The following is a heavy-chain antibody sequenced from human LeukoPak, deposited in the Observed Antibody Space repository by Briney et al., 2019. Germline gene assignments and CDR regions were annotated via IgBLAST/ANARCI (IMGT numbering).Heavy chain of an antibody. CDR1: GFTFSSYG. D-gene: IGHD1-26*01. CDR3: ANWDGGVD. CDR2: ISYDGSNK. J-gene: IGHJ4*02. Sequence: PGGSLRLSCAASGFTFSSYGMHWVRQAPGKGLEWVAVISYDGSNKYYADSVKGRFTISRDNAKNSLYLQMNSLRAEDTAVYYCANWDGGVDWGQGTLVTVSS. V-gene: IGHV3-30*18.